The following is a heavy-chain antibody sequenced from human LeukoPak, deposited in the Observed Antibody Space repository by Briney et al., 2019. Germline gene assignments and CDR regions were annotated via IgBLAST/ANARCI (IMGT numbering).Heavy chain of an antibody. CDR2: IGTAGDT. Sequence: PGGSLRLSCAASGFTFSSYDMHWVRQATGRGLEWVSAIGTAGDTYYPGSVKGRFTISRENAKNSLYLQMNSLRAGDTAVYYCARSPPSYYYGSGSYIDYWGQGTQVTVSS. J-gene: IGHJ4*02. CDR3: ARSPPSYYYGSGSYIDY. D-gene: IGHD3-10*01. V-gene: IGHV3-13*01. CDR1: GFTFSSYD.